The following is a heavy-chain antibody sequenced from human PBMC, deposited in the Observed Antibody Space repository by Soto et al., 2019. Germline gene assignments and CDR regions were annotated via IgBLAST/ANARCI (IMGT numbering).Heavy chain of an antibody. CDR2: ISSGSKTI. J-gene: IGHJ4*02. CDR1: GFTFSGYS. D-gene: IGHD3-9*01. Sequence: GSLRLSCAASGFTFSGYSVNWVRQAPGKGLGWVSYISSGSKTIYYAESVKGRFTVSRDNARNSQYLQMNSLRDEDTAVYYCAREDILGVRSFDYWGQGTLVTVSS. CDR3: AREDILGVRSFDY. V-gene: IGHV3-48*02.